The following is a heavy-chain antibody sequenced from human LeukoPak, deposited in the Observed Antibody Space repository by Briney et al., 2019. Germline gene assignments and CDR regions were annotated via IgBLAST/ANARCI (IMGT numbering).Heavy chain of an antibody. V-gene: IGHV3-7*03. J-gene: IGHJ4*02. D-gene: IGHD7-27*01. Sequence: GGSLRLSCVASGFTFNKYWMSWARQAPGKGLEWVANINEDGSEKHYVGSVKGRLTISRDNAENSLFLQMDSLRAEDTAVYNCARTGDLTGYWGQGTLVTVSS. CDR3: ARTGDLTGY. CDR2: INEDGSEK. CDR1: GFTFNKYW.